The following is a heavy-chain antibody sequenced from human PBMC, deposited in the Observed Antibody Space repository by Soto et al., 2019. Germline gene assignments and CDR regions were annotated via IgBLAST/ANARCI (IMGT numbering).Heavy chain of an antibody. D-gene: IGHD3-10*01. CDR2: ISASGGST. V-gene: IGHV3-23*01. Sequence: EVQLLESGGGLVQPGGSLRLSCVVSGFTFNNYAMNWVRQAPGKGLEWVSGISASGGSTYYADSVKGRFTISRDSSKHTLYLQMNSLRADDTAIYYCAIHFYYGSGSYYAVDYWGQGTLVTVPS. CDR1: GFTFNNYA. J-gene: IGHJ4*02. CDR3: AIHFYYGSGSYYAVDY.